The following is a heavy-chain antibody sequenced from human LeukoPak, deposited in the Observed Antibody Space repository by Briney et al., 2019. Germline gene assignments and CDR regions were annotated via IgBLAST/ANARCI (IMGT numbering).Heavy chain of an antibody. J-gene: IGHJ4*02. D-gene: IGHD6-19*01. CDR2: IWNDGTNK. CDR1: GFTFSSYG. Sequence: GGSLRLSCAASGFTFSSYGMHWVRQAPGKGLEWVAVIWNDGTNKYYADSVKGRFTISRDNSKNTLSLQMNSLKAEDTAVYYCARDWGRRYSSGWYGDFDYWGQGTLVTVSS. CDR3: ARDWGRRYSSGWYGDFDY. V-gene: IGHV3-33*01.